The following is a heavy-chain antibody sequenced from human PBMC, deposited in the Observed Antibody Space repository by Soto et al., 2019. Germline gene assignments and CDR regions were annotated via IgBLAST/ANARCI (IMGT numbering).Heavy chain of an antibody. CDR3: ATVHNTSRSFDY. CDR2: TGGSGRTT. D-gene: IGHD1-1*01. CDR1: GFTFSIYA. V-gene: IGHV3-23*01. Sequence: GVSLRLSCAASGFTFSIYAMTWVRQAPGKGLEWVSTTGGSGRTTYYADSVKGRFTVSRDNSKNTLDLQMSSLRAEDTAVYYCATVHNTSRSFDYWGQGTLVTVSS. J-gene: IGHJ4*02.